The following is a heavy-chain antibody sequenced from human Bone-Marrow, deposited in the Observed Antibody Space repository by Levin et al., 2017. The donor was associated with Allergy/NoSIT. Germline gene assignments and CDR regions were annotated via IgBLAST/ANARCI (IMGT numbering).Heavy chain of an antibody. V-gene: IGHV3-30*18. D-gene: IGHD3-16*01. CDR1: GFIFSSDG. Sequence: GGSLRLSCAASGFIFSSDGMHWVRQAPGKGLEWVALISNDGSNKFYADPVKGRFTISRDNTKNTLYLQMNNLRPNDTAVYYCAKERFLLDYWGQGTLVTVSS. CDR3: AKERFLLDY. CDR2: ISNDGSNK. J-gene: IGHJ4*02.